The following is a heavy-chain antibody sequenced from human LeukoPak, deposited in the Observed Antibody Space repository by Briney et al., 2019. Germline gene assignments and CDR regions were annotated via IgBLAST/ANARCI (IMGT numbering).Heavy chain of an antibody. Sequence: PGGSLRLSCAASGFTFSNYGMSWVRQAPGKGLEWVSAISGSGGSTYYADSVKGRFTISRDNSKNTLYLQMNSLRAEDTAVYYCASELRYFRIFDYWGQGTLVTVSS. D-gene: IGHD3-9*01. CDR1: GFTFSNYG. V-gene: IGHV3-23*01. J-gene: IGHJ4*02. CDR2: ISGSGGST. CDR3: ASELRYFRIFDY.